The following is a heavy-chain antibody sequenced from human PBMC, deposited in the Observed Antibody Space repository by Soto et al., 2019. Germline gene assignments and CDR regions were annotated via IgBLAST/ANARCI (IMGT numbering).Heavy chain of an antibody. CDR3: ARLGRGYSSGWYRGWYFDL. CDR2: IYYSGST. CDR1: GGSISSSSYY. V-gene: IGHV4-39*01. D-gene: IGHD6-19*01. J-gene: IGHJ2*01. Sequence: QLQLQESGPGLVKPSETLSLTCTVSGGSISSSSYYWGWIRQPPGKGLEWIGSIYYSGSTYYNPSLKSRVTISVDTSKTQFSLKLSSVTAADTAVYYCARLGRGYSSGWYRGWYFDLWGRGTLVTVSS.